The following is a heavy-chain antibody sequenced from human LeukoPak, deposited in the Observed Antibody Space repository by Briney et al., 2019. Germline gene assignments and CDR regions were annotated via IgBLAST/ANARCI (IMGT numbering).Heavy chain of an antibody. CDR3: ARPQSDRSGYYYIDF. Sequence: PGGSPRLSCAASGFTFDDYGMSWVRQAPGKGLEWVSGINWSGGSTDYADSVKGRFTISRDDAKNSLYLQMNSLRAEDTAVYYCARPQSDRSGYYYIDFWGQGTLVTVSS. V-gene: IGHV3-20*04. CDR2: INWSGGST. D-gene: IGHD3-22*01. J-gene: IGHJ4*02. CDR1: GFTFDDYG.